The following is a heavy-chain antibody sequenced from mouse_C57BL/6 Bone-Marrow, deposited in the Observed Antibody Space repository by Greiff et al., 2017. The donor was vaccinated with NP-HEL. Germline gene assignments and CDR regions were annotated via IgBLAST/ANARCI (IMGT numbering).Heavy chain of an antibody. CDR1: GYTFTSYW. CDR2: IHPNSGST. CDR3: PYGYYYYAMDY. Sequence: QVQLKQPGAELVKPGASVKLSCKASGYTFTSYWMHWVKQRPGQGLEWIGMIHPNSGSTNYNEKFKSKATLTVDKSSSTAYMQLSSLTSEDSAVCDCPYGYYYYAMDYWGQGTSVTVSS. J-gene: IGHJ4*01. D-gene: IGHD2-2*01. V-gene: IGHV1-64*01.